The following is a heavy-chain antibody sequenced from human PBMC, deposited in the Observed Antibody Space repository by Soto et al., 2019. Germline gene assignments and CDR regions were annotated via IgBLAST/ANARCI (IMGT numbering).Heavy chain of an antibody. CDR3: ARELGYCSGGSCYGFDY. CDR1: GYTFTSYG. J-gene: IGHJ4*02. Sequence: GASVKVSCKASGYTFTSYGISWVLQAPGQGLEWMGWISAYNGNTNYAQKLQGRVTMTTDTSTSTAYMELRSLRSDDTAVYYCARELGYCSGGSCYGFDYWGQGTLVTVSS. D-gene: IGHD2-15*01. V-gene: IGHV1-18*01. CDR2: ISAYNGNT.